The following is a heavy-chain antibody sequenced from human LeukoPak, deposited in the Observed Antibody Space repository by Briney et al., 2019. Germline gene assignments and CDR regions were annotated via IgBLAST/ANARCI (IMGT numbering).Heavy chain of an antibody. CDR2: VKSNADGGTP. V-gene: IGHV3-15*01. J-gene: IGHJ4*02. D-gene: IGHD2/OR15-2a*01. CDR1: GFSFMNAW. CDR3: TTFYHEYSPY. Sequence: GGSLRLSCAASGFSFMNAWMIWVRQAPGKGLEWVGRVKSNADGGTPDYAAPARGRFTISRDDSKNTLYLQMNSLKTEDTAVYYCTTFYHEYSPYWGRGTLVTVSS.